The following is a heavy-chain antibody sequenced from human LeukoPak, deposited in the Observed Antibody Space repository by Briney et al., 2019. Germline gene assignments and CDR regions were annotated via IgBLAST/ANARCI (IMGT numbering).Heavy chain of an antibody. CDR2: IKQDGSEK. CDR3: ARDLREPAVSYYMDV. CDR1: GFTFSSYW. V-gene: IGHV3-7*01. J-gene: IGHJ6*03. Sequence: SGGSLRLSCAASGFTFSSYWMSWVRQAPGKGLEWVANIKQDGSEKYYVDSVKGRFTISRNNAKNSLYLQMNSLRAEDTAVYYCARDLREPAVSYYMDVWGKGTTVTVSS. D-gene: IGHD2-2*01.